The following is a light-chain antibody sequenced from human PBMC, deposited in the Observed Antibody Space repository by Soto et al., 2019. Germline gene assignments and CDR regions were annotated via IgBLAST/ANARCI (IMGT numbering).Light chain of an antibody. CDR2: DAS. Sequence: DIQMTQSPSTRAASVIGIVGVSCRASQSISSWLAWYQQKPGKAPKLLIYDASSLESGVPSRFSGSGPGTEFTLTISSLQPDDFATYYCQKYNSYLFGQGTKVDI. V-gene: IGKV1-5*01. CDR1: QSISSW. J-gene: IGKJ1*01. CDR3: QKYNSYL.